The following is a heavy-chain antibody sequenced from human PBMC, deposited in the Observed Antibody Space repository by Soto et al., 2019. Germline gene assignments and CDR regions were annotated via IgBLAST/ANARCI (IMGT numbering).Heavy chain of an antibody. V-gene: IGHV4-59*01. Sequence: PSQTLSLTCTVSGGSMSDFYWSWIPQPPGKGLAWIGYIYYSESTNYHPSLKSRVTISVDTSKNQFSLNLRSMSPADTAVYYCARVGGLAARTFDYWGPGTLVTVSS. J-gene: IGHJ4*02. CDR1: GGSMSDFY. CDR3: ARVGGLAARTFDY. D-gene: IGHD6-6*01. CDR2: IYYSEST.